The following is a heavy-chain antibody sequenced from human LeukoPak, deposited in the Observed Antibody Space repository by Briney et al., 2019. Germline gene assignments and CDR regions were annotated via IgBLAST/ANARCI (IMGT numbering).Heavy chain of an antibody. D-gene: IGHD2-2*01. J-gene: IGHJ5*02. CDR3: AATECHLRTPWFDP. CDR1: GGSISSGTYY. V-gene: IGHV4-61*02. CDR2: IFPNGSS. Sequence: SQTLSLTCTVSGGSISSGTYYWSWIRQPAGKGLEWIGRIFPNGSSNYNPSLKSRVTVSLDTSMNQFSLKVRSVTAADTALYYCAATECHLRTPWFDPWGQGTLVTVSS.